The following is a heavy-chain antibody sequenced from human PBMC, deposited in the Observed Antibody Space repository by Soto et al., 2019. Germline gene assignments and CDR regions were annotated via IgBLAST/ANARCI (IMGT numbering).Heavy chain of an antibody. CDR1: GFTFSSYG. D-gene: IGHD3-10*01. Sequence: GGSLRLSCAASGFTFSSYGMHWVRQAPGKGLEWVAVIWYDGSNKYYADSVKGRFTISRDNSKNTLYLQMNSLRAEDTAVHYCARDGIVYYGSGSNLDYWGQGTLVTVSS. CDR2: IWYDGSNK. V-gene: IGHV3-33*01. J-gene: IGHJ4*02. CDR3: ARDGIVYYGSGSNLDY.